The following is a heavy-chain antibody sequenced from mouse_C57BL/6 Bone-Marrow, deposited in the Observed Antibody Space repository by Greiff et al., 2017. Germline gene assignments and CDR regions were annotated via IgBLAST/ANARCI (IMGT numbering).Heavy chain of an antibody. CDR3: ARGGRNRYFDV. D-gene: IGHD3-3*01. CDR1: GYTFTSYW. V-gene: IGHV1-64*01. CDR2: IHPNSGST. J-gene: IGHJ1*03. Sequence: VQLQQPGAELVKPGASVKLSCKASGYTFTSYWMHWVKQRPGQGLEWIGMIHPNSGSTNYNEKFKSKATLTVDKSSSTAYMQHSSLTSEDSAVYYCARGGRNRYFDVWGTGTTVTVSS.